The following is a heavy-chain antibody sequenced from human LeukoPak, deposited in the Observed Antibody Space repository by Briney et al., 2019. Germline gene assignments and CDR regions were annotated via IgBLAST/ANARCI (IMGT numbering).Heavy chain of an antibody. CDR1: GFTFSSYG. CDR2: ISYDGSNK. CDR3: AKDHRDDGSGINWFDP. D-gene: IGHD3-10*01. Sequence: GGSLRLSCAASGFTFSSYGMHRVRQAPGKGLEWVAVISYDGSNKYYADSVKGRFTISRDNSKNTLYLQMNSLRAEDTAVYYCAKDHRDDGSGINWFDPWGQGTLVTVSS. J-gene: IGHJ5*02. V-gene: IGHV3-30*18.